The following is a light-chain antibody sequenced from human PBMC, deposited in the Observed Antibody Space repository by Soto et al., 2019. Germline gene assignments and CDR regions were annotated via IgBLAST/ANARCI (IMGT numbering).Light chain of an antibody. CDR1: QSITTW. CDR2: RAS. J-gene: IGKJ1*01. Sequence: DIQMTQSPSTLSASVGDRVTITCRASQSITTWLAWYQQKPGKAPKLLISRASILETGVPSRFSASGSGTDFNLTINSLQPDDFATYYFQQYNSYSWTFGRGTKVEIK. V-gene: IGKV1-5*03. CDR3: QQYNSYSWT.